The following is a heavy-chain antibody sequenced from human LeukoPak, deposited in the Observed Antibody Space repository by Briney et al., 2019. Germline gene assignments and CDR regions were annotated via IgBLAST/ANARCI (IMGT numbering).Heavy chain of an antibody. V-gene: IGHV1-2*02. CDR3: AGEPYESSGYYGFDY. CDR1: GYTXTGYY. D-gene: IGHD3-22*01. J-gene: IGHJ4*02. CDR2: TNPNSGGT. Sequence: ASVKVSCKASGYTXTGYYMHWVRQAPGQGLEWMAWTNPNSGGTNYAQNFQGRVTMTRDTSISTAYMELSRLRSDDTAVYYCAGEPYESSGYYGFDYWGQGTLVTVSS.